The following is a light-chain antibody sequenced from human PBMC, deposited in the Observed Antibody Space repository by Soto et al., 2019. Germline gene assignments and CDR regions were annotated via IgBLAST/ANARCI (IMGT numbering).Light chain of an antibody. CDR2: GAS. V-gene: IGKV3-15*01. CDR1: QSVSSN. CDR3: QQYNNWPKT. J-gene: IGKJ1*01. Sequence: EIVITHSPATLSVSPGERATLSCRPSQSVSSNLAWYQQKPGQAPRLLIYGASTRATGIPARFSGSGSGTEFTLTISSLQSEDFAVYYCQQYNNWPKTFGQGTKVDIK.